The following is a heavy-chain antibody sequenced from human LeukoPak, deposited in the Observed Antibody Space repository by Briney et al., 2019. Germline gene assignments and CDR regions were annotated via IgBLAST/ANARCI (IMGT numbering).Heavy chain of an antibody. CDR2: INHSGST. D-gene: IGHD3-22*01. CDR1: GGSFSGYY. V-gene: IGHV4-34*01. Sequence: PSETLSLTCAVYGGSFSGYYWSWIRQPPGKGLEWIGEINHSGSTNYNPSLKSRVTISVDTSKNQFSLKLSSVTAADTAVFYCARGERVRSVYSPWGEGTLVSVSS. J-gene: IGHJ5*02. CDR3: ARGERVRSVYSP.